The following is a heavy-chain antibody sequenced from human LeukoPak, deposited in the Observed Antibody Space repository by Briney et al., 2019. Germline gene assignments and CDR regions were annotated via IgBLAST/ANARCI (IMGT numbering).Heavy chain of an antibody. CDR2: ISGSGGGT. CDR1: GFTFSSSA. V-gene: IGHV3-23*01. D-gene: IGHD3-10*01. CDR3: GKLFYSSGMYHFDY. Sequence: PGGSLRLSCAPSGFTFSSSAMSWVRQPPGKGLAWVSPISGSGGGTYYADSVKGRFTISRDNSKNTLYLQMNSLRAEDTAVFYCGKLFYSSGMYHFDYWGQGTLVTVSS. J-gene: IGHJ4*02.